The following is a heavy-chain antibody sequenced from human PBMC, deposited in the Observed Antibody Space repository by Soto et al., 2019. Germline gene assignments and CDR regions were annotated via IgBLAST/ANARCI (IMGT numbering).Heavy chain of an antibody. CDR2: IYYSGST. CDR1: GGSISSYY. CDR3: ASQFYGGNSVCGMCSWFDP. D-gene: IGHD4-17*01. V-gene: IGHV4-59*01. Sequence: SETLSLTCTVSGGSISSYYWSWIRQPPGKGLEWIGYIYYSGSTNYNPSLKSRVTISVDTSKNQFSLKLSSVTAADTAVYYCASQFYGGNSVCGMCSWFDPWGQGTLVTVSS. J-gene: IGHJ5*02.